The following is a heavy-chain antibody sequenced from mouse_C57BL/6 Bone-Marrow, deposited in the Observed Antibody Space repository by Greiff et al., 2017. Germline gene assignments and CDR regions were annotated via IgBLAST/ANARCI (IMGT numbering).Heavy chain of an antibody. CDR1: GFTFSNYW. V-gene: IGHV6-3*01. CDR3: TGDGYRDYAMDD. D-gene: IGHD2-3*01. J-gene: IGHJ4*01. CDR2: ISFKYDDSAT. Sequence: EVQLVESGGGLVQPGGSMKLSCVASGFTFSNYWMNWVRQSPEKGLEWVAQISFKYDDSATHYAVTVKGRFTISRDDSKISVNLQMNNLRAEDTGIYYSTGDGYRDYAMDDWGQGTSVTVSS.